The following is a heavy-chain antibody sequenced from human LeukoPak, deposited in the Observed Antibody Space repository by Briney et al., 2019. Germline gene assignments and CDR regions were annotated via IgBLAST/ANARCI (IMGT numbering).Heavy chain of an antibody. Sequence: GGSLRLSCAASGFTFSSYWMSWVRQAPRKGLEWVGNIKQDGSEKYYVDSVKGRFTISRDNAKNSLYLQMNSLRAEDTAVYYCARGTYYYDSSGYPNDYWGQGTLVTVSS. CDR2: IKQDGSEK. D-gene: IGHD3-22*01. CDR3: ARGTYYYDSSGYPNDY. J-gene: IGHJ4*02. CDR1: GFTFSSYW. V-gene: IGHV3-7*01.